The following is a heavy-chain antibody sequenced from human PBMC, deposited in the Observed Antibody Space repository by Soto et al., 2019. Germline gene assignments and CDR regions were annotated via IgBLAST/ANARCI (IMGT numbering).Heavy chain of an antibody. CDR3: ARDREAGYNFYYGMDV. V-gene: IGHV4-4*07. CDR2: IYTSASI. Sequence: PSETLSLTCSVSGADINTYSWTWVRQPAGKGLEWIGRIYTSASINYNPSLKGRVTLSVDTSTNQVPLRLASVTAADTAIYYCARDREAGYNFYYGMDVWGQGNTVTVS. J-gene: IGHJ6*02. D-gene: IGHD6-19*01. CDR1: GADINTYS.